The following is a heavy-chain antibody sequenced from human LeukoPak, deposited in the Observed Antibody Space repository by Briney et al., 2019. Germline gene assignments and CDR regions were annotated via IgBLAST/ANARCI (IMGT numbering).Heavy chain of an antibody. Sequence: SQTLSLTCTVSGGSFSSVSYYWSWIRQPAGKGLEWIGRIYTSGSTNYNPSLKSRVTISVDTSKNQFSLKLSSVSAADTAVYYCARGGLLNWFDPWGQGTLATVSS. CDR1: GGSFSSVSYY. D-gene: IGHD1-26*01. V-gene: IGHV4-61*02. J-gene: IGHJ5*02. CDR3: ARGGLLNWFDP. CDR2: IYTSGST.